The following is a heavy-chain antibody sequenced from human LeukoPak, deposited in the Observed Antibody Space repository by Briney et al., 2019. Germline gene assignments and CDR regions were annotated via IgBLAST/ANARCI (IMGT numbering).Heavy chain of an antibody. Sequence: PSETLSLTCAVSGGSISSSNWWSWVRQPPKKGLERIGEIYHSGSTNYNPSLRSRITISVDKSKNQFSLKLSSVTAADTAVYYCARGGGTPTTVVTPFDYWGQGTLVTVSS. J-gene: IGHJ4*02. CDR3: ARGGGTPTTVVTPFDY. CDR2: IYHSGST. D-gene: IGHD4-23*01. V-gene: IGHV4-4*02. CDR1: GGSISSSNW.